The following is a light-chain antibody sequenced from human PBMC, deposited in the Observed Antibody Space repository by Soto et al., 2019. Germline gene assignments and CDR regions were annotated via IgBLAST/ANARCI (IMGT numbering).Light chain of an antibody. CDR3: QQSYSTPRT. V-gene: IGKV3D-15*01. Sequence: TQSPATLSVSPGERATLSCRASQSVSSNLAWYQQKPGQAPRLLIYDASNRATGIPARFSGSGSGTDFTLTISSLQPEDFATYYCQQSYSTPRTFGQGTKVDIK. CDR2: DAS. J-gene: IGKJ1*01. CDR1: QSVSSN.